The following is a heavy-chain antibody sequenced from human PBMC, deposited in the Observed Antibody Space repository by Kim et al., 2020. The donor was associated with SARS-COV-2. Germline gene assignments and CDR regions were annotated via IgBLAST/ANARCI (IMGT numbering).Heavy chain of an antibody. D-gene: IGHD3-10*01. CDR3: AADSGHSLGLWFGELFLYGMDV. CDR2: IVVGSGNT. J-gene: IGHJ6*02. CDR1: GFTFTSSA. V-gene: IGHV1-58*01. Sequence: SVKVSCKASGFTFTSSAVQWVRQARGQRLEWIGWIVVGSGNTNYAQKFQERVTITRDMSTSTAYMELSSLRSEDTAVYYCAADSGHSLGLWFGELFLYGMDVWGQGTTVTVSS.